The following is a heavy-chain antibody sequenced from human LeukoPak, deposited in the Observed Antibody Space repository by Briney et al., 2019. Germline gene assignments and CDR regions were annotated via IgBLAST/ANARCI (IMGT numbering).Heavy chain of an antibody. D-gene: IGHD3-22*01. J-gene: IGHJ4*02. V-gene: IGHV3-7*04. Sequence: PGGSLRLSCAASGVMFPSYWMTWVRQAPGKGLEWVANIKQDGSEKYYVDSVKGRFTISGDNAKNSVYLQMNSLRDEDTAIYSCARRGTRLSGYYDYWGQGTLVTVSS. CDR1: GVMFPSYW. CDR3: ARRGTRLSGYYDY. CDR2: IKQDGSEK.